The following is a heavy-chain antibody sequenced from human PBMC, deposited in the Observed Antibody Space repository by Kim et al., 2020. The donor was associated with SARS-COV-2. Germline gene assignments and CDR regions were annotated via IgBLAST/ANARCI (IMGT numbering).Heavy chain of an antibody. CDR3: ARGTEILTGRPMDV. V-gene: IGHV4-31*03. CDR1: GDSITSGGYY. J-gene: IGHJ6*02. CDR2: IYYSGDT. D-gene: IGHD3-9*01. Sequence: SETLSLTCTVSGDSITSGGYYWNWIRQHPGKGLEWIGYIYYSGDTYYNPSLKSRVTISADTSTIQFSLKLSSVTAVDTAVYYCARGTEILTGRPMDVWGQGTTVTVSS.